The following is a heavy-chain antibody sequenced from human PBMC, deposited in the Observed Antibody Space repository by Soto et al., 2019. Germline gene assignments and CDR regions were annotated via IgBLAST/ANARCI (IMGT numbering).Heavy chain of an antibody. D-gene: IGHD2-2*01. V-gene: IGHV3-48*03. J-gene: IGHJ4*02. CDR2: ISTSGSTV. CDR3: VRYCSTTLCNGVATRTFDY. Sequence: PGGSLRLSCAASRFTLSTYEMNWVRQAPGKGLEWVSYISTSGSTVYYADSVKGRFTISRDNTRNSLYLQMNSLRDEDTALYYCVRYCSTTLCNGVATRTFDYWGQGTLVTVSS. CDR1: RFTLSTYE.